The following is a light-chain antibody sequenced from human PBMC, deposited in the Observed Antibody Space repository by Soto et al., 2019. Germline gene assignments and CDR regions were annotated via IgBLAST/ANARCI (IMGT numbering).Light chain of an antibody. V-gene: IGKV3-20*01. CDR2: GAS. CDR3: QQYGSSPEWT. Sequence: EIVLTQSPGTLSLSPRERATLSCRASQSVSSSYLAWYQQKPGQAPRLLIYGASNRATGIPDRFSGSGSGTDFTLSISRLEPEDFAVYYCQQYGSSPEWTFGQGTKVEIK. CDR1: QSVSSSY. J-gene: IGKJ1*01.